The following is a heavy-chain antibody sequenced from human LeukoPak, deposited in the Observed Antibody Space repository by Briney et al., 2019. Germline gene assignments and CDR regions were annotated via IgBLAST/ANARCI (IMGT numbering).Heavy chain of an antibody. CDR2: IYDSGTT. J-gene: IGHJ6*02. D-gene: IGHD1-26*01. CDR1: GGSISGYY. V-gene: IGHV4-59*01. CDR3: ARGDYYVYYYALDV. Sequence: SETLSLTCTVSGGSISGYYWSWIRQPPGKGLEWIGYIYDSGTTHYNPSLKSRVTISVDTSKNQFSLRLSSVTAADTAVYYCARGDYYVYYYALDVWGQGTTVTVSS.